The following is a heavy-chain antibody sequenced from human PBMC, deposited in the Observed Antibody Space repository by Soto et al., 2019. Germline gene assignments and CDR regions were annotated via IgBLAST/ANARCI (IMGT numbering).Heavy chain of an antibody. CDR3: ARDALLWFGEFDP. CDR1: GYTFTSYG. V-gene: IGHV1-18*01. J-gene: IGHJ5*02. Sequence: GXSVKVSYNSSGYTFTSYGISLVRHPPGQGLEWMGWISAYNGNTNYAQKLQGRVTMTTDTSTSTAYMELRSLRSDDTAVYYCARDALLWFGEFDPWGQGTLVTVSS. CDR2: ISAYNGNT. D-gene: IGHD3-10*01.